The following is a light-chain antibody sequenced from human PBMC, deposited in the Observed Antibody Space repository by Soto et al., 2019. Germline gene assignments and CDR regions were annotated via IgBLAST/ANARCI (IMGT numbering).Light chain of an antibody. CDR1: SSKIGNNY. V-gene: IGLV1-51*01. CDR3: GTWDSSLSAVV. J-gene: IGLJ2*01. Sequence: QSVLTQPPSVSAAPGQKVTISCSGSSSKIGNNYVSWYQQLQGTAPKLLIYDNNKRPSGIPDRFSGSKSGTSATLGITGRQTGDEADYYCGTWDSSLSAVVFGGGTKLTVL. CDR2: DNN.